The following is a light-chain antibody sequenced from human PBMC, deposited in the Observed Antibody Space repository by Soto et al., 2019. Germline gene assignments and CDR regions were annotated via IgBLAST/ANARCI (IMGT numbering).Light chain of an antibody. V-gene: IGLV2-23*01. CDR2: EGS. CDR1: SSDVGSYNL. J-gene: IGLJ3*02. Sequence: QSVLTQPASVSGSPGQSITISCTGTSSDVGSYNLVSWYQQHPGKAPKLMIYEGSKRHSGVSTRFSGSKSGNTASLTISGLQAEAEDDAYCCSYACRSAWVFGGGTQLTVL. CDR3: CSYACRSAWV.